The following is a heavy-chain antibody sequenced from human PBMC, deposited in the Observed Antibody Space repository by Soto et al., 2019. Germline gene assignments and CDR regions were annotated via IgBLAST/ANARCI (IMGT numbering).Heavy chain of an antibody. Sequence: GGSLRLSCSASVFTFSNYGMSWVRQAPGKGLEWVSAITGTDGTTYYADSVKGRFTISRDNSKNTLSLLMNSLRAEDTAIYYCAQCSAVGCEPPSDPWGQRHQGSGSS. V-gene: IGHV3-23*01. CDR1: VFTFSNYG. CDR2: ITGTDGTT. J-gene: IGHJ5*02. CDR3: AQCSAVGCEPPSDP. D-gene: IGHD2-15*01.